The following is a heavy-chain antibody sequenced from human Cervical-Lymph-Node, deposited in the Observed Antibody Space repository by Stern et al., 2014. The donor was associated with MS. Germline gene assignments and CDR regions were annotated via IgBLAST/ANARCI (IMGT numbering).Heavy chain of an antibody. D-gene: IGHD1-1*01. Sequence: VQLVQSGAEVKNPGASVKVSCKASGYTFTDYYMQWMRQAPGQGLEWMGWINPNNGGTKSAQKVQGWVTMTRDTSTSTAYMELSRLRSDDTAIYYCARASTTANNYYDGVDVWGQGTTVTVTS. V-gene: IGHV1-2*04. CDR2: INPNNGGT. J-gene: IGHJ6*02. CDR1: GYTFTDYY. CDR3: ARASTTANNYYDGVDV.